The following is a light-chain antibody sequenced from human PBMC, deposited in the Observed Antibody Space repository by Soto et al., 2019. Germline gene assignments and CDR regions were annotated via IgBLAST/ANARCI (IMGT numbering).Light chain of an antibody. CDR1: QSISGW. CDR3: QQYSTQST. CDR2: DVS. Sequence: DIQLTQSPSTLSASVGDSVTISCQASQSISGWLSCCQLKPGTAPKLLLFDVSNLQSGVPSRCSGSASGTEFPLTIGSLQPDDYANYYCQQYSTQSTFGQGTKLEI. J-gene: IGKJ2*01. V-gene: IGKV1-5*01.